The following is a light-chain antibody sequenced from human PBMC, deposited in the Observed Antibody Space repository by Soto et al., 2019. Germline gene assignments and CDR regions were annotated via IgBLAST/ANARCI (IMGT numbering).Light chain of an antibody. J-gene: IGKJ5*01. CDR1: QTVSSGD. Sequence: EIVLTQSPGTLSLSPGERVTLSCRASQTVSSGDLGWYQQKPGQAPRLLIYGASSRATGIPDRFSGSGSGTDFTLTISRLEPEDFAVYYCQQYGNLPITFGQGTRLEIK. CDR2: GAS. CDR3: QQYGNLPIT. V-gene: IGKV3-20*01.